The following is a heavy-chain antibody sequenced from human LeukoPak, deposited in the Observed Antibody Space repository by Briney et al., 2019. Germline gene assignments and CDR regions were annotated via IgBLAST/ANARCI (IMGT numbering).Heavy chain of an antibody. J-gene: IGHJ4*02. D-gene: IGHD1-26*01. V-gene: IGHV4-59*01. Sequence: SETLSLTCTVSGGSIGSYYWSWIRQPPGMGLEWIGYISYSGSTNYNPSLKSRVTISVDTSRNQFSLKLSSVTAADTAVYYCARDRGYGGSYDYWGQGTLVTVSS. CDR3: ARDRGYGGSYDY. CDR2: ISYSGST. CDR1: GGSIGSYY.